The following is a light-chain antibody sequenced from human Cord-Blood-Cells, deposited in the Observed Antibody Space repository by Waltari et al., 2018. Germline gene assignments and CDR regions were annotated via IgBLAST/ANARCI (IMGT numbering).Light chain of an antibody. CDR3: SSYTSSSTYV. V-gene: IGLV2-14*01. Sequence: QSALTQPASVSGSPGQSTTISRTGTSSAVGGYNYASWYQQHPGKAPKLMIYDVSNRPSGVSNRFSGSKSGNTASMTISGLQAEDEAYYYCSSYTSSSTYVFGTWTKVTVL. J-gene: IGLJ1*01. CDR2: DVS. CDR1: SSAVGGYNY.